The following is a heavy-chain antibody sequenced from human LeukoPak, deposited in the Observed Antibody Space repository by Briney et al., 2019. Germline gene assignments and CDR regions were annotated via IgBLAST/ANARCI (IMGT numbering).Heavy chain of an antibody. V-gene: IGHV4-4*07. J-gene: IGHJ4*02. CDR1: GGSISSYY. CDR2: IYTSGST. CDR3: ARGSYSGYDYLFDY. Sequence: SETLSLTCTVSGGSISSYYWSWIRQPAGKGLEWIGRIYTSGSTNYNPSLKSRVTMSVDTSKNQFSLKLSSVTAADTAVYYCARGSYSGYDYLFDYWGQGTLVTVSS. D-gene: IGHD5-12*01.